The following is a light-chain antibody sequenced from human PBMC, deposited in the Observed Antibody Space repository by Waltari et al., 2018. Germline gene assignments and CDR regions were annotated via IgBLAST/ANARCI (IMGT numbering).Light chain of an antibody. CDR1: QSISSW. Sequence: DIQMTQSPSTRSPSVGESGTITCRASQSISSWLAWYQQKPGKAPNLLIYKASSLEGGVPSRFSGSGSGTEFTLTISSLQPDDFASYYCQQYNRYPITFGGGTKVEIK. J-gene: IGKJ4*01. CDR2: KAS. V-gene: IGKV1-5*03. CDR3: QQYNRYPIT.